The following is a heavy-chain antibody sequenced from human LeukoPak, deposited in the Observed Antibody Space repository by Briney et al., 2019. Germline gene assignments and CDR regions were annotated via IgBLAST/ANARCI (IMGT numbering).Heavy chain of an antibody. D-gene: IGHD5-12*01. V-gene: IGHV4-38-2*02. CDR2: IYHSGST. Sequence: SETLSLTCTVSGYSICSGYYWGWIRQPPGKGLEWIGSIYHSGSTYYNPSLKSRVTISVDTSKNQFSLKLSSVTAADTAVYYCARELRPLAYFDYWGQGTLVTVSS. J-gene: IGHJ4*02. CDR3: ARELRPLAYFDY. CDR1: GYSICSGYY.